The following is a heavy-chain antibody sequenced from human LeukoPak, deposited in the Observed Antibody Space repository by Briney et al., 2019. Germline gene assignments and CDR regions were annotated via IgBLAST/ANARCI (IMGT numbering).Heavy chain of an antibody. D-gene: IGHD2-2*02. Sequence: GGSLRLSCAASGFTFSSYGMHWVRQAPGKGLEWVAFIRYDGSNKYYADSVKGRFTISRDNSKNTLYLQMNSLRAEDTAVYYCAKDPMGPPAIRFDYWGQGTLVTVSS. CDR1: GFTFSSYG. J-gene: IGHJ4*02. CDR2: IRYDGSNK. CDR3: AKDPMGPPAIRFDY. V-gene: IGHV3-30*02.